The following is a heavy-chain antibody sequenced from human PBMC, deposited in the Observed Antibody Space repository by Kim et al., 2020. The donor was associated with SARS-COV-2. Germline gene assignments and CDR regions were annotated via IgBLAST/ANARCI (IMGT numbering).Heavy chain of an antibody. Sequence: GGSLRLSCAASGFTFSSYGMHWVRQAPGKGLEWVAVIWYDGSNKYYADSVKGRFTISRDNSKNTLYLQMNSLRAEDTAVYYCARARSSSWYGQIDYWGQGTLVTVSS. CDR3: ARARSSSWYGQIDY. CDR2: IWYDGSNK. V-gene: IGHV3-33*01. CDR1: GFTFSSYG. J-gene: IGHJ4*02. D-gene: IGHD6-13*01.